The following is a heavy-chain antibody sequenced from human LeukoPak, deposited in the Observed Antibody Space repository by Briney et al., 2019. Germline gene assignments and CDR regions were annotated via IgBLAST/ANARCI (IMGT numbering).Heavy chain of an antibody. CDR2: MNPNSGNT. D-gene: IGHD2/OR15-2a*01. V-gene: IGHV1-8*03. Sequence: ASVKVSCKASGYTFTSYDINWVRQAPGQGLEWMGWMNPNSGNTGYAQKFQGRVTITRDTSASTAYMELSSLRSEDTAVYYCARVILHYYYYGMDVWGQGTTVTVSS. J-gene: IGHJ6*02. CDR3: ARVILHYYYYGMDV. CDR1: GYTFTSYD.